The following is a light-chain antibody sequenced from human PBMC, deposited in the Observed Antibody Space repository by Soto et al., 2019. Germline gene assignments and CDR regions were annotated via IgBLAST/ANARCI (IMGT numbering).Light chain of an antibody. Sequence: EIVLTQSPGTLSLSPGERATLSCRASQSVSSSQLAWYQQKPGQAPRLLIFAASRRAPGIPDRFSGSGSGSGTDFTLINSRLEPEDFAVYYCQQYDRSSTFGGGTKVEIK. CDR3: QQYDRSST. J-gene: IGKJ4*01. V-gene: IGKV3-20*01. CDR2: AAS. CDR1: QSVSSSQ.